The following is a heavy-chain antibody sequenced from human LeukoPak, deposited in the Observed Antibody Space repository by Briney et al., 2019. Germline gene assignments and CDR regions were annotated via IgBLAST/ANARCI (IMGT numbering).Heavy chain of an antibody. V-gene: IGHV3-23*01. D-gene: IGHD3-10*01. CDR1: GFTFSSYA. CDR3: ATSPVLLWFGPYYFDY. J-gene: IGHJ4*02. CDR2: ISGSGGST. Sequence: GGSLRLSCAASGFTFSSYAMSWVRQAPGKGLEWVSAISGSGGSTYYADSVKGRFTISRDNSKNTLYLQMNSLRAEDTAVCYCATSPVLLWFGPYYFDYWGQGTLVTVSS.